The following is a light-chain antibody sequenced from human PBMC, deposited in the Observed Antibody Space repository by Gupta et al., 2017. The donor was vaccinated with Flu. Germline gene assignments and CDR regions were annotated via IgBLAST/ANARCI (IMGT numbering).Light chain of an antibody. J-gene: IGLJ2*01. CDR2: AVS. CDR3: ASYTSSSTLI. Sequence: QSALTQPSSVSASPGQSTTISCTGTSSDVGGYNFISWYQLHPGKAPKLIIYAVSYRPSGVSDRFSGSKSGNTASLTISGLQAEDETNYYCASYTSSSTLIFGGGTSLTVL. CDR1: SSDVGGYNF. V-gene: IGLV2-14*01.